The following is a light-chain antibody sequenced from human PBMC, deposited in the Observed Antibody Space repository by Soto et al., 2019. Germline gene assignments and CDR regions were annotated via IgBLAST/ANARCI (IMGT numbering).Light chain of an antibody. V-gene: IGKV1D-13*01. CDR1: QGISSA. Sequence: AIQLTQSPSSLSASVGDRVTITCRASQGISSALAWYQQKPGKAPKLLIYDASSLESGVPSRFSGSGSGTDFTRTVSSLQPEDFATYYCQQFNNYPITFGQGTRLEIK. J-gene: IGKJ5*01. CDR3: QQFNNYPIT. CDR2: DAS.